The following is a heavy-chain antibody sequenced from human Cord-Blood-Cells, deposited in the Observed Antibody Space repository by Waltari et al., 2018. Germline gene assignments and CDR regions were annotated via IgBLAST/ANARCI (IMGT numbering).Heavy chain of an antibody. CDR2: IRQDASEK. V-gene: IGHV3-7*01. D-gene: IGHD3-10*01. CDR1: GFTFSSYW. Sequence: EVQLVESGGGLVQPGGSLRLSCAASGFTFSSYWMSWGRQAPGKGLEWVANIRQDASEKYYVDSVKGRFTISRDNAKNSLYLQMNSLRAEDTAVYYCAGSGSYDAFDIWGQGTMVTVSS. CDR3: AGSGSYDAFDI. J-gene: IGHJ3*02.